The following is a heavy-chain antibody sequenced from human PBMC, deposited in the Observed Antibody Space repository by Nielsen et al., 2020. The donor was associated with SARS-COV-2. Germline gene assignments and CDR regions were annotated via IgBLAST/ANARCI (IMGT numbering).Heavy chain of an antibody. CDR2: IYYSGST. D-gene: IGHD1-26*01. J-gene: IGHJ4*02. CDR1: GGSISSYY. V-gene: IGHV4-59*13. Sequence: SETLSLTCTVSGGSISSYYWSWIRQPPGKGLEWIGYIYYSGSTNYSPSLKSRVTISVDTSKNQFSLKLSSVTAADTAVYYCARVRGIVGATMSPYYFDYWGQGTLVTVSS. CDR3: ARVRGIVGATMSPYYFDY.